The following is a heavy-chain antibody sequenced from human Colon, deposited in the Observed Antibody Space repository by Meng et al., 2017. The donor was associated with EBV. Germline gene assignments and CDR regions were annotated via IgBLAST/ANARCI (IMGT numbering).Heavy chain of an antibody. CDR3: ARLYPPDQWLLTSDTSEY. CDR1: GGSFSGHS. V-gene: IGHV4-34*01. CDR2: INHSGST. Sequence: QVELRQGGARLLTPSETLSLTRAAYGGSFSGHSWTLIRQPPGKGLEWIGEINHSGSTNYNPSLKSRVTISTDTSKNQFSLKVKSVTAADTAVYFCARLYPPDQWLLTSDTSEYWGQGTLVTVSS. J-gene: IGHJ4*02. D-gene: IGHD6-19*01.